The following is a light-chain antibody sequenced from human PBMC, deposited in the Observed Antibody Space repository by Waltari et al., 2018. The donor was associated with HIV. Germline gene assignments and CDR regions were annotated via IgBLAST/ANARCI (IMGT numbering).Light chain of an antibody. Sequence: SYGLTQPTSVSVSPGQTATITCSGDALPKQYAYWYQQKPGQAPVMVKYKDSERPSGIPERFSGSSSATTVTLTISGVQAEDEDDYYCQSSDISGNYWVFGGGTKLTVL. V-gene: IGLV3-25*03. CDR1: ALPKQY. J-gene: IGLJ3*02. CDR2: KDS. CDR3: QSSDISGNYWV.